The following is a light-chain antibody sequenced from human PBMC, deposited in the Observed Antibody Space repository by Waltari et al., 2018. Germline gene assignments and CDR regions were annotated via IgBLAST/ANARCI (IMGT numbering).Light chain of an antibody. CDR3: QKYVNLPAT. CDR2: DAS. CDR1: QSVGRS. V-gene: IGKV3-20*01. Sequence: IVLTQSPGTLSLSPGERATLSCRASQSVGRSLAWYQKKPGQAPRLLIYDASSRATAIPDRFSGSGSGKDFSLTISRLEPEDFAVYYCQKYVNLPATFGQGTTVEIK. J-gene: IGKJ1*01.